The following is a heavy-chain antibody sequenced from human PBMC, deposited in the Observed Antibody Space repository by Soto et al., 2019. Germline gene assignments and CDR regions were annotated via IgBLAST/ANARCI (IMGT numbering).Heavy chain of an antibody. J-gene: IGHJ4*02. CDR1: GFTFSSYW. V-gene: IGHV3-7*01. Sequence: GGSLRLSCAASGFTFSSYWMSWVRQAPGKGLEWVATIKHDGSEKYYVDSVKGRLTISRDNAKMSLYLQMNSVRAEDVALYYCATARGDPYNYHCTEDSCQFDYWGQGTLVTVSS. CDR3: ATARGDPYNYHCTEDSCQFDY. CDR2: IKHDGSEK. D-gene: IGHD2-8*02.